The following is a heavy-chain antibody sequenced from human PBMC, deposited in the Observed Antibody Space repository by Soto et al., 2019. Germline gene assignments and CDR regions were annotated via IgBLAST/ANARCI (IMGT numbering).Heavy chain of an antibody. CDR3: ARVGTTVTTDDAFDI. Sequence: ASVKVSCKASGYTFTGYYMHWVRQAPGQGLEWMGWINPNSGGTNYAQKFQGWVTMTRDTSISTAYMELSRLRSDDTAVYYCARVGTTVTTDDAFDIWGQGTMVTVSS. CDR1: GYTFTGYY. D-gene: IGHD4-17*01. CDR2: INPNSGGT. V-gene: IGHV1-2*04. J-gene: IGHJ3*02.